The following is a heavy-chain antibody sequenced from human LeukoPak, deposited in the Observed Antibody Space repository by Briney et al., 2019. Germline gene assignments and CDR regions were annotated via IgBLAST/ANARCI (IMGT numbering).Heavy chain of an antibody. CDR3: ARDCSSTSCYFGY. CDR1: GFTFSSYA. D-gene: IGHD2-2*01. V-gene: IGHV3-33*08. CDR2: IWYDGSNK. Sequence: GRSLRLSCAASGFTFSSYAMHWVRQAPGKGLEWVAVIWYDGSNKYYADSVKGRFTISRDNSKNTLYLQMNSLRAEDTAVYYCARDCSSTSCYFGYWGQGTLVTVSS. J-gene: IGHJ4*02.